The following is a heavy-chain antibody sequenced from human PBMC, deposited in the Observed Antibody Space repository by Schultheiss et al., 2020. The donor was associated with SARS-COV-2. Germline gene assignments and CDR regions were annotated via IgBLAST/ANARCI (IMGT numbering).Heavy chain of an antibody. V-gene: IGHV4-59*08. Sequence: ETLSLTCTVSGGSISSYYWSWIRQPPGKGLQWIGYIYYSGSTNYNPSLKSRVTISVDTSKNQFSLKLSSVTAADTAVYYCARQRYSYGSELDYWGQGTLVTVSS. CDR2: IYYSGST. D-gene: IGHD5-18*01. CDR3: ARQRYSYGSELDY. CDR1: GGSISSYY. J-gene: IGHJ4*02.